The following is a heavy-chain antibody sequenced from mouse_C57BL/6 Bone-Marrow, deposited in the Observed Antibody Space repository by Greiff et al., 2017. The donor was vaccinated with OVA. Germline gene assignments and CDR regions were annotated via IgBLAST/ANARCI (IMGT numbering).Heavy chain of an antibody. J-gene: IGHJ4*01. CDR1: GFTFSYYG. CDR2: ISNLAYSI. Sequence: EVKLVESGGGLVQPGGSLKLSCAASGFTFSYYGMAWVRQAPRKGPEWVAFISNLAYSIYYADTVTGRFTISRENAKNTLYLEMSSLRSEDTAMYYCARHNSNYVDYYAMDYWGQGTSVTVSS. CDR3: ARHNSNYVDYYAMDY. D-gene: IGHD2-5*01. V-gene: IGHV5-15*01.